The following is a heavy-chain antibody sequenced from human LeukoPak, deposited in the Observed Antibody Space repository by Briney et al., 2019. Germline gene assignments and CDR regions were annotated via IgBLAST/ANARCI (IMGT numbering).Heavy chain of an antibody. CDR2: INHSGST. CDR1: GGSFSGYY. J-gene: IGHJ4*02. CDR3: ARHWVVTPNY. V-gene: IGHV4-34*01. Sequence: PSETLSLTCAVYGGSFSGYYWSWIRQPPGKGLEWIGEINHSGSTNYNPSLKSRVTISADTSKNQFTLKLTSVTAADTAVYYCARHWVVTPNYWGQGTLVTVSS. D-gene: IGHD4-23*01.